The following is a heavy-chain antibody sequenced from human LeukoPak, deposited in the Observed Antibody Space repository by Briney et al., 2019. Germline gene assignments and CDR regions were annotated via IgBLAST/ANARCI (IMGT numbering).Heavy chain of an antibody. CDR1: GFTFSSYG. J-gene: IGHJ5*02. CDR2: IRYDGSNK. CDR3: ATYILTGYYTAGWFDP. D-gene: IGHD3-9*01. V-gene: IGHV3-30*02. Sequence: GGSLRLSCAASGFTFSSYGMHWVRQAPGKGLEWVAFIRYDGSNKYYTDSVKGRFTISRDNSKNTLYLQMNSLRAEDTAVYYCATYILTGYYTAGWFDPWGQGTLVTVSS.